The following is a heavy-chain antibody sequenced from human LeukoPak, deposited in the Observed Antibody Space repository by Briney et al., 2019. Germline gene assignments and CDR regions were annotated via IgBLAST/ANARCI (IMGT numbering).Heavy chain of an antibody. D-gene: IGHD1-26*01. CDR3: ARHRRGALVPYYFDY. J-gene: IGHJ4*02. CDR2: IYHSGST. Sequence: SETLSLTCTVSGYSISSAYYWGWIRQPPGKGLEWIGSIYHSGSTYYNPSLKSRVTISVDTSKNQFSLRLNSVTAADTAVYYCARHRRGALVPYYFDYWGQGTLVTVSS. CDR1: GYSISSAYY. V-gene: IGHV4-38-2*02.